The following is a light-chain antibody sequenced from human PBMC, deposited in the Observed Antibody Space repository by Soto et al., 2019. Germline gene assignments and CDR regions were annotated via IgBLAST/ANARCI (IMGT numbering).Light chain of an antibody. V-gene: IGKV3-11*01. Sequence: EIVLTQSPATLSLSPGVRATLSCRASQSVSSYLAWYQQKPGQAPRLLIYDASNRATGIPARFSGSGSGTDFTLTISSLEPEDFPVYYCQQRSNWPPLTVGGGTKVEIK. J-gene: IGKJ4*01. CDR2: DAS. CDR1: QSVSSY. CDR3: QQRSNWPPLT.